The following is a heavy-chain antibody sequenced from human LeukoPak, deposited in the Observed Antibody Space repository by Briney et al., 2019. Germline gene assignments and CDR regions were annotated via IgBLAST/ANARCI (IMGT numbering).Heavy chain of an antibody. Sequence: PSETLSLTCTVSGGSISSSNYYWGWIRQPPGKGLEWIGSIYYSGSTDYNPSLKSRVTISVDTSKNQFSLKLSSVTAADTAVYYCAREGGYRSFDYWGQGTLVTVSS. CDR2: IYYSGST. V-gene: IGHV4-39*07. J-gene: IGHJ4*02. CDR3: AREGGYRSFDY. D-gene: IGHD3-22*01. CDR1: GGSISSSNYY.